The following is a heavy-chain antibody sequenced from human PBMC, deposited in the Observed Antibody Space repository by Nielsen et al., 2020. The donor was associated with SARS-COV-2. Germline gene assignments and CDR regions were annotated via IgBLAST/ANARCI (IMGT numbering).Heavy chain of an antibody. V-gene: IGHV1-46*01. CDR2: INPSGGST. J-gene: IGHJ6*03. CDR3: ARGPAGVNANYYYYYHIDV. Sequence: WVRQAPGQGLEWMGIINPSGGSTSYAQKFQGRVTMTRDTSTSTVYMELSSLRSDDTAVYYCARGPAGVNANYYYYYHIDVWGKGTTVTVSS.